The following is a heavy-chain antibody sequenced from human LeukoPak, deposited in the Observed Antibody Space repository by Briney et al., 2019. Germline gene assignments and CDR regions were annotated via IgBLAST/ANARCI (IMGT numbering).Heavy chain of an antibody. CDR1: GGSIRSGGYY. Sequence: SETLSLTCTVSGGSIRSGGYYRSWIRQHPVKGLEWTEHIYYSGSTYYNPSIKSRVTLSHDPSQHQFSLKLSSVTAGDTAVYYCASMGGSVRGGCEFLLDVWGKGTRVSVSS. D-gene: IGHD3-10*01. CDR3: ASMGGSVRGGCEFLLDV. CDR2: IYYSGST. V-gene: IGHV4-31*03. J-gene: IGHJ6*04.